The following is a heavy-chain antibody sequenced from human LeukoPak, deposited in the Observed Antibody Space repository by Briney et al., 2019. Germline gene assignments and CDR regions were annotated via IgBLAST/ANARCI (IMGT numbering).Heavy chain of an antibody. CDR1: GGSISSSSYY. V-gene: IGHV4-39*07. J-gene: IGHJ4*02. CDR3: ARLSPDSSGSHTLFDY. Sequence: KPSETLSLTCTVSGGSISSSSYYWGWIRQPPGKGLEWIGSIYYSGSTYYNPSLKSRVTISVDTSKNQFSLKLSSVTAADTAVYYCARLSPDSSGSHTLFDYWGQGTLVTVSS. D-gene: IGHD3-22*01. CDR2: IYYSGST.